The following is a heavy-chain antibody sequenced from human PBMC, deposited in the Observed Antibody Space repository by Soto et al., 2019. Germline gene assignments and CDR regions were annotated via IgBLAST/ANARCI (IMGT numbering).Heavy chain of an antibody. CDR3: ARVVLVTGTTSDTSWFDP. J-gene: IGHJ5*02. V-gene: IGHV1-2*02. Sequence: GASVKVSCKASGYTFTGYYMHWVRQAPGQGLEWMGWINPNSGGTNYAQKFQGRVTMTRDTSISTAYMELSRLRSDDTAVYYCARVVLVTGTTSDTSWFDPWGQGTLVTVSS. D-gene: IGHD1-7*01. CDR1: GYTFTGYY. CDR2: INPNSGGT.